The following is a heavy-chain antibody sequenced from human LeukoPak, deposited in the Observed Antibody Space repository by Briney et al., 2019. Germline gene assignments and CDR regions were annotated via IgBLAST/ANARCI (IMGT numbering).Heavy chain of an antibody. CDR3: ARDEDGSGRMDL. D-gene: IGHD3-10*01. CDR2: INPRGRSR. CDR1: GYTFTNHY. J-gene: IGHJ6*04. V-gene: IGHV1-46*01. Sequence: ASVTVSFKASGYTFTNHYLYWVRQAPGQGGEGMGVINPRGRSRNYTQKFQGRISITRDTSTSTVYMELSSLRSDDTAVYYCARDEDGSGRMDLWGKGTTVTVSA.